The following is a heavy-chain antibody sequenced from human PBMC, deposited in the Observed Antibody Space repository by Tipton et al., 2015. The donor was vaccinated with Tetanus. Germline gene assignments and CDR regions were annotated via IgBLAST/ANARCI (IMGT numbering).Heavy chain of an antibody. Sequence: QLVQSGAEVKKPGASVKVSCKASGYTFTSYDINWVRQATGQGLEWMGWMNPNSGNTGYAQKFQGRVTMIRNPSISTAYMELSSLRSEGPAVYFGARRNEAAPLGMDLWGQGTPVPGSS. CDR2: MNPNSGNT. D-gene: IGHD6-6*01. CDR3: ARRNEAAPLGMDL. J-gene: IGHJ6*02. V-gene: IGHV1-8*01. CDR1: GYTFTSYD.